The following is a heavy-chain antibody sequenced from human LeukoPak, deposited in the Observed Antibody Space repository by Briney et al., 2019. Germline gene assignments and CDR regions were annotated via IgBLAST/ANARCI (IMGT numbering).Heavy chain of an antibody. CDR2: ISSSTSYT. Sequence: PGGSVTLFCAASGFTFSNYAMSWIRQAPGKGLEWVSYISSSTSYTNYADSVKGRFTISRDNAKNSLYLQMNSLRAEDTAVYYCARDRKGDSRSRHFDLWGRRILASVSS. J-gene: IGHJ2*01. D-gene: IGHD2-21*02. CDR1: GFTFSNYA. V-gene: IGHV3-11*05. CDR3: ARDRKGDSRSRHFDL.